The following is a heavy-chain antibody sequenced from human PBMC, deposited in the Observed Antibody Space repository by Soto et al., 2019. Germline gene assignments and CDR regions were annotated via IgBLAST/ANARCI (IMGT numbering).Heavy chain of an antibody. J-gene: IGHJ4*02. CDR2: ISAYNGNT. V-gene: IGHV1-18*01. CDR1: GYTFTIYG. D-gene: IGHD2-15*01. Sequence: GASVKVSCKASGYTFTIYGISWVLQAPGQGLEWMGWISAYNGNTNYAQKLQGRVTMTTDTSTSTAYMELRSLRSDDTAVYYCARVRIEDIVVVVAAPDHWGQGTLVTVSS. CDR3: ARVRIEDIVVVVAAPDH.